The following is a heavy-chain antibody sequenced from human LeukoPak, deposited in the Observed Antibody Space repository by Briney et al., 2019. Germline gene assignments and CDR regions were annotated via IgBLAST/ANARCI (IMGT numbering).Heavy chain of an antibody. CDR3: ARRGGWYFDY. CDR2: IYTSGST. J-gene: IGHJ4*02. D-gene: IGHD3-10*01. Sequence: PSETLSLTCTVSGGSISSGSYYWSWIRQPAGKGLEWIGRIYTSGSTNYNPSLKSRVTISVDTSKNQFSLKLSSVTAADTAVYYCARRGGWYFDYWGQGTLVTVSS. V-gene: IGHV4-61*02. CDR1: GGSISSGSYY.